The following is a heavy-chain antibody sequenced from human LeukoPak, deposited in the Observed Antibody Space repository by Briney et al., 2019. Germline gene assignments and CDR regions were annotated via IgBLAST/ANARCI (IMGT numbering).Heavy chain of an antibody. V-gene: IGHV3-64*01. Sequence: GGSLRLSCAASGFTFSSYAMHWVRQAPGKGLEYVSAISIHGGDTYYANSVKGRFTISRDNSKNTLYLQMGSLRAEDTAVYYCAKDGNYGSGRPWTDYWGQGTLVTVSS. CDR1: GFTFSSYA. D-gene: IGHD3-10*01. CDR3: AKDGNYGSGRPWTDY. CDR2: ISIHGGDT. J-gene: IGHJ4*02.